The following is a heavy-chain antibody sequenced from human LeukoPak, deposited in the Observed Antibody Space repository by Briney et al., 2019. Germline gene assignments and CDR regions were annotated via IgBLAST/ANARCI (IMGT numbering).Heavy chain of an antibody. Sequence: ASAKVSCKVSGYTLTELSMHWVRQAPGKGLEWMGGFDPEDGETICAQKFQGRVTMTEDTSTDTAYMELSSLRSEDTAVYYCATGYSSSWDVSNYYFDYWGQGTLVTVSS. CDR3: ATGYSSSWDVSNYYFDY. D-gene: IGHD6-13*01. J-gene: IGHJ4*02. V-gene: IGHV1-24*01. CDR1: GYTLTELS. CDR2: FDPEDGET.